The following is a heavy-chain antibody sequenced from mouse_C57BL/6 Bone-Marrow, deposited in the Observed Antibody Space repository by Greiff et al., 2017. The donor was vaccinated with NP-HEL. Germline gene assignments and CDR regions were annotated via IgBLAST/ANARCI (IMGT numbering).Heavy chain of an antibody. CDR3: ARAYGNSLLSWFAY. CDR1: GYTFTSYG. J-gene: IGHJ3*01. D-gene: IGHD2-1*01. Sequence: QVQLQQSGAELARPGASVKLSCKASGYTFTSYGISWVKQRTGQGLEWIGEIYPRSGNTYYNEKFKGKATLTADKSSSTAYLELRSLKSEASAVSICARAYGNSLLSWFAYWGQGTLVTVSA. V-gene: IGHV1-81*01. CDR2: IYPRSGNT.